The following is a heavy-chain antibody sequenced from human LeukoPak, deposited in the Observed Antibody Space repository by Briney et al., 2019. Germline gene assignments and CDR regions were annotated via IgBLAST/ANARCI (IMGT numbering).Heavy chain of an antibody. J-gene: IGHJ4*02. CDR1: GYSFTSYW. D-gene: IGHD3-10*01. V-gene: IGHV5-51*01. CDR3: ARQDYYGSGSYYNPYYFDY. Sequence: ESLTISCKGSGYSFTSYWIGWVRQMPGKGLEWMGIIYPGDSDTRYSPSFQGQVTISADKSISTAYLQWSSLKASDTAMYYCARQDYYGSGSYYNPYYFDYWGQGTLVTVSS. CDR2: IYPGDSDT.